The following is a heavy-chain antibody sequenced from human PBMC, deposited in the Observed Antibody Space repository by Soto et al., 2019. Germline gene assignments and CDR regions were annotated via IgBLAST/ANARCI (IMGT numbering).Heavy chain of an antibody. V-gene: IGHV4-59*01. D-gene: IGHD3-3*01. Sequence: SETLSLTCTVSGGSISSYYWSWIRQPPGKGLKWIGYIYPSGSTNYNPSLKSRVTISLDTSKNQFSLKLSSVTAADTAVYYCARGYNDFWSGYFTWFDPWGQGALVT. CDR3: ARGYNDFWSGYFTWFDP. J-gene: IGHJ5*02. CDR1: GGSISSYY. CDR2: IYPSGST.